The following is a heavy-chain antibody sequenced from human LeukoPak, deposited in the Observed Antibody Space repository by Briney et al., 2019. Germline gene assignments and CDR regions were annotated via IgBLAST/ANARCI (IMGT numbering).Heavy chain of an antibody. D-gene: IGHD6-19*01. CDR3: ARGLESYFDY. CDR1: GFTFSSYS. V-gene: IGHV3-21*01. Sequence: GGSLRLSCAASGFTFSSYSMNWVRQAPGKGLEWVSSISSSSSYIYYADSVKGRFTTSRDNAKNSLYLQMNSLRAEDTAVYYCARGLESYFDYWGQGTLVTVSS. J-gene: IGHJ4*02. CDR2: ISSSSSYI.